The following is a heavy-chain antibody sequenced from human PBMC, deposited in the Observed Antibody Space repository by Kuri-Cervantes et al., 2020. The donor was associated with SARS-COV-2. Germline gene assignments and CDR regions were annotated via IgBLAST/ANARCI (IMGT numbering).Heavy chain of an antibody. V-gene: IGHV3-9*01. D-gene: IGHD6-13*01. J-gene: IGHJ4*02. Sequence: LSLTCAASGFTFDDYAMHWVRQAPGKGPEWVSGISWNSGSIGYADSVKGRFTISRDNAKNSLYLQMNSLRAEDTAVYYCARAAAGGFDYWGQGTLVTVSS. CDR2: ISWNSGSI. CDR3: ARAAAGGFDY. CDR1: GFTFDDYA.